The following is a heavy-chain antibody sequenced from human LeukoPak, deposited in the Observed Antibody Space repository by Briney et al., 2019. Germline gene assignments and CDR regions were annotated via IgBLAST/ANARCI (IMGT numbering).Heavy chain of an antibody. V-gene: IGHV3-21*01. CDR2: INKGGSFI. J-gene: IGHJ4*02. Sequence: GGSLRLSCAASGFTFRDYTMNWVRQAPGKGLEWVSAINKGGSFIKYADSVKGRFIVSRDNAKNLLFLQMNSLRVEDTALYFCAREVLDVVEPGTNTIDYWGQGTRVTISS. CDR3: AREVLDVVEPGTNTIDY. D-gene: IGHD2-2*01. CDR1: GFTFRDYT.